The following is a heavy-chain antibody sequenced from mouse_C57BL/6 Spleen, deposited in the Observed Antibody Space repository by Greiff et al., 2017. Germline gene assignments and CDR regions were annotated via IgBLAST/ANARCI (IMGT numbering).Heavy chain of an antibody. CDR1: GFTFSSYA. V-gene: IGHV5-4*01. J-gene: IGHJ4*01. CDR2: ISDGGSYT. CDR3: ARAPSYYAMDY. Sequence: EVQLVESGGGLVKPGGSLKLSCAASGFTFSSYAMSWVRQTPEKRLEWVATISDGGSYTYYPDNVKGRFTISRDNAKNNLYLQMSHLKSEDTAMYYCARAPSYYAMDYWGQGTSVTVSS.